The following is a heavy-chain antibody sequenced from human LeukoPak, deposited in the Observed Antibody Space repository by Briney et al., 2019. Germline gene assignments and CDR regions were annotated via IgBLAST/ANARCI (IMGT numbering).Heavy chain of an antibody. CDR3: ARDDGSYSRSPGFDY. J-gene: IGHJ4*02. Sequence: GGSLRLSCAASGFTFSSYSMNWARQAPGKGLEWVSSISTSSSYIYYADSVKGRFTIFRDNARNSLFLQMNSLRAEDTAVYYCARDDGSYSRSPGFDYWGQGTLVTVSS. CDR2: ISTSSSYI. D-gene: IGHD1-26*01. CDR1: GFTFSSYS. V-gene: IGHV3-21*01.